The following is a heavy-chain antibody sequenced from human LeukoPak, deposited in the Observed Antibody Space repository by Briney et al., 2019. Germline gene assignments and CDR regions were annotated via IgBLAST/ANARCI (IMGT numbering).Heavy chain of an antibody. CDR3: ARGSGGFWSSFDP. V-gene: IGHV1-3*01. D-gene: IGHD3-3*01. Sequence: ASVKVSCKASGYTFTSYAMHWVRQAPGQRLEWMGWINADNGNTKYSQKFQGRVTITRDTSASTAYMELSSLRSEDTAVYYCARGSGGFWSSFDPWGQGTLVTVSS. CDR1: GYTFTSYA. J-gene: IGHJ5*02. CDR2: INADNGNT.